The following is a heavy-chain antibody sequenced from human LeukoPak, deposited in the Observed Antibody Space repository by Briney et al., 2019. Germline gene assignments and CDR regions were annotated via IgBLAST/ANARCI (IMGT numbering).Heavy chain of an antibody. D-gene: IGHD3-10*01. Sequence: SETLSLTCAVYGGSFSGYYWSWIRQPPGKGLEWIGEINHSGGTNYNPSLKSRVTISVDTSKNQFSLKLSSVTAADTAVYYCARQPLYYYGSGSYSLDNWFDPWGQGTLVTVSS. CDR3: ARQPLYYYGSGSYSLDNWFDP. V-gene: IGHV4-34*01. CDR1: GGSFSGYY. J-gene: IGHJ5*02. CDR2: INHSGGT.